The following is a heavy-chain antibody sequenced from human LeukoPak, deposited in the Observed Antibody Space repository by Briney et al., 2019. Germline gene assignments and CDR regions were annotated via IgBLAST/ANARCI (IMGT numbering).Heavy chain of an antibody. CDR1: GDSVSSGSYY. V-gene: IGHV4-61*01. CDR3: ARARGDTAIVY. CDR2: IYYSGST. Sequence: SETLSLTCTVSGDSVSSGSYYWTWIRQPPGKGLEWIGYIYYSGSTNYNPSLKSRVTISVDTSKNQFSLKLSSVTAADTAVYYCARARGDTAIVYWGQGTLVTVSS. D-gene: IGHD5-18*01. J-gene: IGHJ4*02.